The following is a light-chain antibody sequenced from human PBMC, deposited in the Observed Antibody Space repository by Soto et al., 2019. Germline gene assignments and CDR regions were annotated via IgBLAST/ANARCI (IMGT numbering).Light chain of an antibody. CDR1: SSDVGGYNY. J-gene: IGLJ1*01. CDR3: SSYAGSSNV. V-gene: IGLV2-8*01. Sequence: THHTSSSGSPGQSVSISCTRTSSDVGGYNYVSWYQQHPGKAPKLMIYEVNKRPSGVPDRFSGSKSGNTASLTVSGLQAEDEADYYCSSYAGSSNVFGTGTRVTVL. CDR2: EVN.